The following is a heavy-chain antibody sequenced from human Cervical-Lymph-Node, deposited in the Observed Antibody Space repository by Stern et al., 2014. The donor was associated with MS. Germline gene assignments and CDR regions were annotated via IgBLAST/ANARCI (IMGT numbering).Heavy chain of an antibody. D-gene: IGHD1-26*01. CDR2: IIPIFGTA. J-gene: IGHJ6*02. V-gene: IGHV1-69*01. CDR1: GGTFRSYA. Sequence: VQLVESGAEVKKPGSSVKVSCKASGGTFRSYAISWVRPAPGQGLEWMGGIIPIFGTATYAQQFQGRVTLTADESTSTAYMELSSLRSEDTAVYYCARGERKEGLVRGMDVWGQGTTVTVSS. CDR3: ARGERKEGLVRGMDV.